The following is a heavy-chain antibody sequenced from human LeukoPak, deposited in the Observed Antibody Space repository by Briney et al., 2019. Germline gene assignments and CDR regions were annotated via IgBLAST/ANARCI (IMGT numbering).Heavy chain of an antibody. CDR2: IIPIFGTA. J-gene: IGHJ4*02. CDR3: ARVETPAVYYDSSPLEY. D-gene: IGHD3-22*01. Sequence: SVKVSCKASGGTFSSYAISWVRQAPGQGLEWMGGIIPIFGTANYAQKFQGRVTITTDESTSTAYMELSSLRSEDTAVYYCARVETPAVYYDSSPLEYWGQGTLVTVSS. CDR1: GGTFSSYA. V-gene: IGHV1-69*05.